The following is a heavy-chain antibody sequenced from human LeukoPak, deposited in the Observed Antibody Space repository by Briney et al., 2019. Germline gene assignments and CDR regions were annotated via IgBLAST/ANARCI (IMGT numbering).Heavy chain of an antibody. J-gene: IGHJ4*02. Sequence: AGGSLRLSCAASGFTFSIYSMNWVRQAPGKGLEWVSYISSSRSTIHYADSVKGRFTISRDNAKNSLYLQMNSLRAEDTAVYYCVRSGSDFDYWGQGTLVTVSS. CDR1: GFTFSIYS. V-gene: IGHV3-48*01. CDR2: ISSSRSTI. CDR3: VRSGSDFDY.